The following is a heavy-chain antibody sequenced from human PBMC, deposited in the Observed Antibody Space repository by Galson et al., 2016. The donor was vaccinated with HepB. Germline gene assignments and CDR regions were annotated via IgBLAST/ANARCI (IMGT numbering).Heavy chain of an antibody. CDR1: GFTLSIYW. CDR3: ARGASYDRDAFDI. CDR2: INSDASDT. D-gene: IGHD3-22*01. V-gene: IGHV3-74*01. Sequence: SLRLSCAASGFTLSIYWMHWVRQAPGKGLVLVSRINSDASDTDYAASVKGRFTISRDNAKNTVYLQMNSLRAEDTAVYYCARGASYDRDAFDIWGQGTMVTVSS. J-gene: IGHJ3*02.